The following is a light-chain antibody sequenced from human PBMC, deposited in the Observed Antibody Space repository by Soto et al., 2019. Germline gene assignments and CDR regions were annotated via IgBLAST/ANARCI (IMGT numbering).Light chain of an antibody. Sequence: IQMTQSPSALSASVGDRVTITCRASQSITNYLNWYQHKPGQAPNLLIYAASTLQAGVPSRFRGSGSGTDFTLTISSLEPEDSAVYYCQQRHMWPITFGQGTRLEIK. J-gene: IGKJ5*01. CDR2: AAS. CDR1: QSITNY. CDR3: QQRHMWPIT. V-gene: IGKV1-39*01.